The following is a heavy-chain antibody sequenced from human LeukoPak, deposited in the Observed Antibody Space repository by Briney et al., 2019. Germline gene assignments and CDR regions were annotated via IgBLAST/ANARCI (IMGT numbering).Heavy chain of an antibody. CDR2: INHSGST. CDR3: ARGGPRDYDFWSGYSTLDY. CDR1: GGSFSGYY. Sequence: PSETLSLTCAVYGGSFSGYYWSWIRQPPGKGLEWIGEINHSGSTNYNPSLKSRVTISVDTSKNQFSLKLSSVTAADTAVYYCARGGPRDYDFWSGYSTLDYWGQGTLVTVSS. D-gene: IGHD3-3*01. J-gene: IGHJ4*02. V-gene: IGHV4-34*01.